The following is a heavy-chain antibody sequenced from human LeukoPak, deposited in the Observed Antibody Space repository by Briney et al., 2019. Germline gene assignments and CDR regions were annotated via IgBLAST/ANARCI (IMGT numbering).Heavy chain of an antibody. CDR1: GGSFSGYY. CDR2: IYYSGST. CDR3: ARGPYGDYDGFDI. D-gene: IGHD4-17*01. V-gene: IGHV4-59*01. J-gene: IGHJ3*02. Sequence: PSETLSLTCAVYGGSFSGYYWSWIRQPPGRGLEWIGYIYYSGSTNYNPSLKSRVTISVNTSKNQFSLKLTSVTAADTAVYYCARGPYGDYDGFDIWGQGTMVTVSS.